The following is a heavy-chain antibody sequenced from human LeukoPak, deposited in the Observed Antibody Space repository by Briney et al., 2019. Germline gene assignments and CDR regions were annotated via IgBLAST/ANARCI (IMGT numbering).Heavy chain of an antibody. V-gene: IGHV3-11*04. CDR1: GFTFRDYY. CDR2: ISSSVTTV. CDR3: ARDKRKGIVGSTKSYFDY. D-gene: IGHD1-26*01. J-gene: IGHJ4*02. Sequence: PGGSLRLSCAASGFTFRDYYMAWIRQAPGKGLEWVSHISSSVTTVYYADSVRGRFTLSRDNAKNSVSLQMNSLRAEDTAVYYCARDKRKGIVGSTKSYFDYWGQGTLVTVSP.